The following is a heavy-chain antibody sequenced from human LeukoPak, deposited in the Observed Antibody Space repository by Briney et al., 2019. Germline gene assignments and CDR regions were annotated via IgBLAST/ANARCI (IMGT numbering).Heavy chain of an antibody. D-gene: IGHD4-17*01. Sequence: PGGSLRLSCAASGFTFSSYWMSWVRQAPGKGLEWVANIKQDGSEKYYVDSVKGRFTISRDNAKNSLYLQMNSLRAEDTAVYYCARMKSPGGYGDYGNYWGQGTLVTVSS. CDR1: GFTFSSYW. CDR3: ARMKSPGGYGDYGNY. J-gene: IGHJ4*02. V-gene: IGHV3-7*01. CDR2: IKQDGSEK.